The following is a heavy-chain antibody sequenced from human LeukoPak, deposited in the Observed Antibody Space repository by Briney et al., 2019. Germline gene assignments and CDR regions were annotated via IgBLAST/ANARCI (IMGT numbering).Heavy chain of an antibody. D-gene: IGHD1-26*01. CDR2: IKRDGSQK. Sequence: GGSLRLSCAAPGFSFSSNWMGWVRQAPGKGLEWVAHIKRDGSQKYYLDSVKGRFTISRDNAKNSLYLQMNSLRAEDTAVYYCAPLGGATAGYWGQGTLVTVSS. V-gene: IGHV3-7*03. J-gene: IGHJ4*02. CDR3: APLGGATAGY. CDR1: GFSFSSNW.